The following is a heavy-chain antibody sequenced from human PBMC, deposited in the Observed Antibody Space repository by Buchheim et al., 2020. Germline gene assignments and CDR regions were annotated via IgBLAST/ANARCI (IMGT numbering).Heavy chain of an antibody. CDR2: IYPGDSDT. CDR3: ARTSRGYCSGGGSTENAFDI. D-gene: IGHD2-15*01. Sequence: EVQLVQSGAEVKKPGESLKISCKGSGYSFSTYWIGWVRQMPGKGLEWMGIIYPGDSDTTYSPSFQGQVPIPADKPINTAYLQWSSLRASDTAMYYCARTSRGYCSGGGSTENAFDIWGQGT. J-gene: IGHJ3*02. V-gene: IGHV5-51*01. CDR1: GYSFSTYW.